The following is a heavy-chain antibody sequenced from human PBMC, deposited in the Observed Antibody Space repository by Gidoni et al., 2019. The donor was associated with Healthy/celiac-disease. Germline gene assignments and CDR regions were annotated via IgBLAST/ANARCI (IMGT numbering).Heavy chain of an antibody. J-gene: IGHJ4*02. D-gene: IGHD3-10*01. V-gene: IGHV3-73*02. Sequence: EVQLVESGGGLVQPGGSLKLSCAASGFTFSGSAMHWVRQASGKGLEWVGRIRSKANSYATAYAASVKGRFTISRDDSKNTAYLQMNSLKTEDTAVYYCTRQYYYGSGILGYWGQGTLVTVSS. CDR2: IRSKANSYAT. CDR3: TRQYYYGSGILGY. CDR1: GFTFSGSA.